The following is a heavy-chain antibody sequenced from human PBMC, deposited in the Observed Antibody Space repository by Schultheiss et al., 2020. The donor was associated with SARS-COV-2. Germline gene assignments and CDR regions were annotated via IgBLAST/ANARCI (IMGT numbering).Heavy chain of an antibody. CDR3: AARLVGGTSAFDI. CDR1: GGSISSSNW. J-gene: IGHJ3*02. CDR2: IYHSGST. Sequence: SETLSLTCAVSGGSISSSNWWSWVRQPPGKGLEWIGEIYHSGSTNYNPSLKSRVTISVDTSKNQFSLKLSSVTAADTAVYYCAARLVGGTSAFDIWGQGTMVTVSS. V-gene: IGHV4-4*02. D-gene: IGHD1-26*01.